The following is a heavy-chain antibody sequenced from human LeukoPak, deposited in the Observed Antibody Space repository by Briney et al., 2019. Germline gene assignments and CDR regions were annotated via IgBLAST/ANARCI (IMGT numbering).Heavy chain of an antibody. CDR2: IHYGSSIK. V-gene: IGHV3-30*02. D-gene: IGHD2-8*01. Sequence: GGSLRLSCAASGFSFSSSGVHWVRQAPDKGLEWVAFIHYGSSIKYYSDSVKGRFSISRDNSKNTLYLQMDSLRGDDTAVYYCSKEGVRCCQDHCWGGGTLVTVSS. CDR1: GFSFSSSG. J-gene: IGHJ4*02. CDR3: SKEGVRCCQDHC.